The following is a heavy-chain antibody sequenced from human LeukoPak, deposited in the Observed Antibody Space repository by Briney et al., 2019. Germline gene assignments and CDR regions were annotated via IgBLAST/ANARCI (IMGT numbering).Heavy chain of an antibody. V-gene: IGHV1-3*01. J-gene: IGHJ3*02. CDR1: GYTFTNYD. CDR3: AREKRGYSYGYDAFDI. Sequence: GASVTVSCKASGYTFTNYDLHWVRQAPGQSLEWMGWINAGNGHTKYSQKFQGRVTITRNTSISTAYMELSSLRSEDTAVYYCAREKRGYSYGYDAFDIWGQGTMVTVSS. D-gene: IGHD5-18*01. CDR2: INAGNGHT.